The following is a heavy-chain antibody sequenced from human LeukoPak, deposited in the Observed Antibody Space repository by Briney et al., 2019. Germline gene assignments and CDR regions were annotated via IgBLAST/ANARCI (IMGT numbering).Heavy chain of an antibody. Sequence: PSETLSLTCTVSGGSISSYYWSWIRQPAGKGLEWIGRISTSGSTNYNPSLKSRVTMSVDTSNNQFSLKLSSVTAADTAVYYCARVSHYYDSSGYYYVRAFDIWGQGTMVTVSS. CDR3: ARVSHYYDSSGYYYVRAFDI. D-gene: IGHD3-22*01. J-gene: IGHJ3*02. V-gene: IGHV4-4*07. CDR1: GGSISSYY. CDR2: ISTSGST.